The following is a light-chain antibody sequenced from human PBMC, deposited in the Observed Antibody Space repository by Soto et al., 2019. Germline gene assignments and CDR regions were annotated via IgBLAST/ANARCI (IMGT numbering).Light chain of an antibody. V-gene: IGKV1-27*01. CDR3: QKYNSAPRT. J-gene: IGKJ1*01. CDR2: AAS. CDR1: QGISNY. Sequence: DIQMTQSPSSLSASVGDRVTITCRASQGISNYLAWYQQKPGKVPKLLIYAASTLQSRVPSRFSGSGSGTDFPLNISSLQPEYVATYYCQKYNSAPRTFGQATKVEIK.